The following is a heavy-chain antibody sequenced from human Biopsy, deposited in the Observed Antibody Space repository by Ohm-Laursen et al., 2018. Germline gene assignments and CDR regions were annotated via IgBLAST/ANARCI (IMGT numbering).Heavy chain of an antibody. CDR3: AKDRYNYTPIGGFSMDV. D-gene: IGHD5-18*01. J-gene: IGHJ6*02. Sequence: SSLRLSCAASGFTFNNYGMQWVRPAPGTGLEWVAFIFYDGSNTYYADSVKGRFTISRDNSRDTLYLQMSSLRAEDTAVYYCAKDRYNYTPIGGFSMDVWGQGTTVTVSS. CDR1: GFTFNNYG. V-gene: IGHV3-30*18. CDR2: IFYDGSNT.